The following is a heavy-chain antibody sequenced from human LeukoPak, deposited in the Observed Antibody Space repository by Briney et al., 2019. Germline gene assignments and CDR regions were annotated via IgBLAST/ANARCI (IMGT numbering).Heavy chain of an antibody. D-gene: IGHD3-22*01. CDR3: ARLGMAASYFYDSSGDKFDY. CDR2: IYYSGTV. J-gene: IGHJ4*02. CDR1: GGSMSSGGYY. V-gene: IGHV4-31*03. Sequence: SQTLSLTCSVSGGSMSSGGYYWSWIRQHPGKGLEWMGHIYYSGTVYYNPSLRSRVSISVDTSKNQFSLRLSSVTVADTAVYYCARLGMAASYFYDSSGDKFDYWGQGTLVTVSS.